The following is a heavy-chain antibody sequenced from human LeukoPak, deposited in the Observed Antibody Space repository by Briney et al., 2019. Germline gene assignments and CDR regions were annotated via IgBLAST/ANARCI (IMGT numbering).Heavy chain of an antibody. CDR2: ISSSGSAM. J-gene: IGHJ4*02. CDR1: GFTFSSYW. CDR3: ARGSWFSGYGFDY. D-gene: IGHD5-12*01. Sequence: GGSLRLSCAASGFTFSSYWTSWVRQAPGKGLEWVSYISSSGSAMYYADSVKGRFTISRDNAKNSLYLQMNSLRAEDTAVYYCARGSWFSGYGFDYWGQGTLVTVSS. V-gene: IGHV3-48*04.